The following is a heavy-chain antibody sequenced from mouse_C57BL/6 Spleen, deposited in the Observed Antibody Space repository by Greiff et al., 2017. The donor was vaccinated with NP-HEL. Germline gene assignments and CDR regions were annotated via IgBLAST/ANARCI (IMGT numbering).Heavy chain of an antibody. J-gene: IGHJ4*01. CDR1: GYTFTSYW. Sequence: VQLQQPGAELVRPGSSVKLSCKASGYTFTSYWMHWVKQRPIQGLEWIGNIDPSDSETHYNQKFKDKATLTVDKSSSTAYMQLSSLTSEDSAVYYCARGGTVNAMDYWGQGTSVTVSS. CDR2: IDPSDSET. CDR3: ARGGTVNAMDY. D-gene: IGHD1-1*01. V-gene: IGHV1-52*01.